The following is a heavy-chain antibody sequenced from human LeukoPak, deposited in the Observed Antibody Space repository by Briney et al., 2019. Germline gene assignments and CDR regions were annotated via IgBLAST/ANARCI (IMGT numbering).Heavy chain of an antibody. Sequence: AGGSLRLSCAASGFTFSSYGMHWVRQAPGKGLEWVAFIRYDGSNKYYADSVKGRFTISRDNSKNTLYLQMNSLRAEDTAVYYCAREDHSNYNYWGQGTLVTVSS. CDR3: AREDHSNYNY. CDR1: GFTFSSYG. V-gene: IGHV3-30*02. D-gene: IGHD4-11*01. J-gene: IGHJ4*02. CDR2: IRYDGSNK.